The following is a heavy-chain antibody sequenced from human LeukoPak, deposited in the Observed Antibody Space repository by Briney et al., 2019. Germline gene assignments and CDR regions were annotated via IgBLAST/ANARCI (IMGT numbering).Heavy chain of an antibody. Sequence: GGSLRLSCAASGLTFNTYAMSWVRQAPGKGLEWVSGISGSGGNTYYADSVRGRFTISRDNSKNTLYLQMHSLRAEDTAVYSCAKGIDVTGYYPFDYWGQGTLVTVSS. D-gene: IGHD3-9*01. CDR3: AKGIDVTGYYPFDY. J-gene: IGHJ4*02. CDR1: GLTFNTYA. CDR2: ISGSGGNT. V-gene: IGHV3-23*01.